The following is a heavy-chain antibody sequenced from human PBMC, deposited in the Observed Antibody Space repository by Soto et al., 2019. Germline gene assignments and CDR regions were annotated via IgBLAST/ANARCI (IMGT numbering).Heavy chain of an antibody. CDR1: GGSISSYY. CDR2: IYYSGST. V-gene: IGHV4-59*01. J-gene: IGHJ5*02. CDR3: ARGGYCSGGSCYWFDP. D-gene: IGHD2-15*01. Sequence: PSETLSLTCTVSGGSISSYYWSWIRQPPGKGLEWIGYIYYSGSTNYNPSLKSRVTISVDTSKNQFSLKLSSVTAADTAVYYCARGGYCSGGSCYWFDPWGQGTLVTVPS.